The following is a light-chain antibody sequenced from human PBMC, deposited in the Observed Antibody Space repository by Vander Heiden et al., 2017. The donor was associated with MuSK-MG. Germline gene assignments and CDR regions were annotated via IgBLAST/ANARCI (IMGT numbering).Light chain of an antibody. CDR1: QDISNY. Sequence: DIQMTQSPSSLSASVGDRVTITCQANQDISNYLNWYQHKPGKAPKLLIYDASNLETGVPSRFSGSGYGTDFTLTISSRQPEDIAPYHCQHDDHVLVGAFGHGTKVDIK. V-gene: IGKV1-33*01. CDR3: QHDDHVLVGA. CDR2: DAS. J-gene: IGKJ3*01.